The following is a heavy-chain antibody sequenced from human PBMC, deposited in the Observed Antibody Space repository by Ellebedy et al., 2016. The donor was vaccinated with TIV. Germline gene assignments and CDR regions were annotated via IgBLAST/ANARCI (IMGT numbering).Heavy chain of an antibody. CDR1: GGSFSGYY. Sequence: SETLSLTCAVNGGSFSGYYWTWIRQHPGKGLEWIGYVYYTGSTYYNPSLKSRVSISLDTSKNKLSLKLTSVTAADTAVYHCARWFGELLYVRWFDSWGQGTLVTVSS. V-gene: IGHV4-34*01. D-gene: IGHD3-10*01. CDR2: VYYTGST. CDR3: ARWFGELLYVRWFDS. J-gene: IGHJ5*01.